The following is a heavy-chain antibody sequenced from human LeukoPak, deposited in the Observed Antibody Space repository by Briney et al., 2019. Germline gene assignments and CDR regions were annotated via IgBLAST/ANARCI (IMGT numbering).Heavy chain of an antibody. CDR1: GGTFSSYA. J-gene: IGHJ3*02. V-gene: IGHV1-69*06. CDR2: ISPSGGST. D-gene: IGHD3-10*01. Sequence: ASVKVSCKASGGTFSSYAISWVRQAPGQGPEWMGVISPSGGSTTYAQKFQGRVTITADTSTSTAYMQLSSLRSEDAAVYYCARAWSGPYGSGSLDAFDIWGQGTMVTVSS. CDR3: ARAWSGPYGSGSLDAFDI.